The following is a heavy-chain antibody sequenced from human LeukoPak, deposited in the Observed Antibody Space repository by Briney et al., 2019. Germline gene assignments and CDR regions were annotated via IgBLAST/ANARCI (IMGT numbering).Heavy chain of an antibody. CDR1: GGSFSGYY. V-gene: IGHV4-34*01. Sequence: PSETLSLTCAVYGGSFSGYYWSWIRQPPGKGLEWIGEINHSGNTNYNPSLKSRVTISVDTSKNQFSLKLSSVTAADTAVYYCARAKKGVVPAAIYYYYYVDVWGKGTTVTVSS. D-gene: IGHD2-2*02. CDR2: INHSGNT. J-gene: IGHJ6*03. CDR3: ARAKKGVVPAAIYYYYYVDV.